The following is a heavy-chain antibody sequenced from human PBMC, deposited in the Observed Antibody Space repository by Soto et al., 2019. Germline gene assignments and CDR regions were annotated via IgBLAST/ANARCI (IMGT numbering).Heavy chain of an antibody. CDR2: ISYDGSNK. J-gene: IGHJ3*02. V-gene: IGHV3-30*18. CDR3: AKDLEVVAAIDDAFDI. D-gene: IGHD2-15*01. CDR1: GFTFSSYG. Sequence: GGSLRLSCAASGFTFSSYGMHWVRQAPGKGLEWVAVISYDGSNKYYADSVKGRFTISRDNSKNTLYLQMNSLRAEDTAVYYCAKDLEVVAAIDDAFDIWGQGTMVTVSS.